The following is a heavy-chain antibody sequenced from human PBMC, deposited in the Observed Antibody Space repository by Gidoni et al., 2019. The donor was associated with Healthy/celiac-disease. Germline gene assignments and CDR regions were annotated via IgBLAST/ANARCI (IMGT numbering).Heavy chain of an antibody. J-gene: IGHJ3*02. V-gene: IGHV3-33*01. CDR3: ARDPDIAVAGTGNDAFDI. CDR1: GFTFSSYG. D-gene: IGHD6-19*01. Sequence: QVQLVASGGGVVQPGRSLRLSCAASGFTFSSYGMHWVRQAPGKGLEWVAVIWYDGSNKYYADSVKGRFTISRDNSKNTLYLQMNSLRAEDTAVYYCARDPDIAVAGTGNDAFDIWGQGTMVTVSS. CDR2: IWYDGSNK.